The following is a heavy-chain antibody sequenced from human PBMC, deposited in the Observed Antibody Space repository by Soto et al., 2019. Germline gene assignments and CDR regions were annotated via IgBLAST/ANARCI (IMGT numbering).Heavy chain of an antibody. Sequence: GWSLRLSCAASGFTFSSYAMSWVRQAPGKGLEWVSAISGSGGSTYYADSVKGRFTISRDNSKNTLYLQMNSLRAEDTAVYYCAKWGATIFGVRSGYYGMDVWGQGTTVTVSS. CDR2: ISGSGGST. CDR1: GFTFSSYA. CDR3: AKWGATIFGVRSGYYGMDV. D-gene: IGHD3-3*01. V-gene: IGHV3-23*01. J-gene: IGHJ6*02.